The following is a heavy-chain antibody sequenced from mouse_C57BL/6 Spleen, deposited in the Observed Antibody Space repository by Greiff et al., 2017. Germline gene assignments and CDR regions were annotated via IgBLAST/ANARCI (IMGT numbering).Heavy chain of an antibody. V-gene: IGHV1-52*01. D-gene: IGHD4-1*01. Sequence: QVQLQQPGAELVRPGSSVKLSCKASGYTFTSSWMHWVKQRPIQGLEWIGNIDPSDSETHYNQKFKDKATLTVDKSSSTAYMQLSSLTSEDSAVYYCARSLGPYYFDYWGQGTTLTVSS. CDR3: ARSLGPYYFDY. CDR1: GYTFTSSW. CDR2: IDPSDSET. J-gene: IGHJ2*01.